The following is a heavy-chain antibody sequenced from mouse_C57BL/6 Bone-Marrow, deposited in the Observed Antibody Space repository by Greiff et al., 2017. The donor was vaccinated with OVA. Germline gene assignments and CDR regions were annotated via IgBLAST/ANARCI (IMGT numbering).Heavy chain of an antibody. V-gene: IGHV1-81*01. J-gene: IGHJ3*01. D-gene: IGHD2-4*01. Sequence: VQLQQSGAELARPGASVKLSCKASGYTFTSYGISWVKQRTGQGLEWIGEIYPRSGNTYYNEKFKGKATLTADKSSSTAYMELRSLTSEDSAVYFCARENYDYGSWFAYWGQGTLVTVSA. CDR1: GYTFTSYG. CDR3: ARENYDYGSWFAY. CDR2: IYPRSGNT.